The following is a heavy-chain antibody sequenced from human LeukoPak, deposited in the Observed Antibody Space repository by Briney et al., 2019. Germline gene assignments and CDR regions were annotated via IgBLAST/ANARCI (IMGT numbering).Heavy chain of an antibody. CDR1: DYAFTTNG. D-gene: IGHD3-16*01. V-gene: IGHV1-18*01. J-gene: IGHJ3*02. Sequence: GASVKVSCKASDYAFTTNGYSWVRQAPGPGLEWLGWITPYNGDTNYAEEVQGRVTMTTDTSTRTAYMELRSLRSDDTAVYYCAREGDGRSGDVRAFDIWGQGTMVTVSS. CDR2: ITPYNGDT. CDR3: AREGDGRSGDVRAFDI.